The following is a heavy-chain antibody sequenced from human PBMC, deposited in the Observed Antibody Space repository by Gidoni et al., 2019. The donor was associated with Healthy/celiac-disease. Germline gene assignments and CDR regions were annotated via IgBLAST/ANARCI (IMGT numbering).Heavy chain of an antibody. D-gene: IGHD7-27*01. J-gene: IGHJ4*02. V-gene: IGHV4-39*01. CDR3: ARHRNKLGHFDY. CDR2: IYYSGST. Sequence: QLQLQESGPGLVKPSETLSLTCTVSGGSISSSTYYWGWIRQPPGKGLEWIGSIYYSGSTYYNPSLKSRVTISVDTSKNQFSLKLSSVTAADTAVYYCARHRNKLGHFDYWGQGTLVTVSS. CDR1: GGSISSSTYY.